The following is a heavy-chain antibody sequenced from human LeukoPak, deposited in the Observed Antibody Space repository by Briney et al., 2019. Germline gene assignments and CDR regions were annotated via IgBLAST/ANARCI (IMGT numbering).Heavy chain of an antibody. Sequence: ASVKVSCKASGYTFTSYAISWVRQAPGQGLEWMGWINPNSGGTNYAQKFQGRVTMTRDTSISTAYMELSRLRSDDTAVYYCARALYYYGSGSYSVFDYWGQGTLVTVSS. CDR2: INPNSGGT. CDR3: ARALYYYGSGSYSVFDY. J-gene: IGHJ4*02. D-gene: IGHD3-10*01. CDR1: GYTFTSYA. V-gene: IGHV1-2*02.